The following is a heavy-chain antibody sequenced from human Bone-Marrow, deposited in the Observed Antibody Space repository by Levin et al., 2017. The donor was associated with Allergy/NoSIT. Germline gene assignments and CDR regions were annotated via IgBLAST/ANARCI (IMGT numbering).Heavy chain of an antibody. CDR2: IIGSGVDT. CDR1: GFTFSSYA. D-gene: IGHD2-15*01. Sequence: GESLKISCAASGFTFSSYAMNWVRQTPGKGLEWVSSIIGSGVDTYYADSVKGRFTISRDNSKNTLYLQMNRLRAEDTAVYYCAKGARGACRGAIGYEFDYWGQVALVTVSS. CDR3: AKGARGACRGAIGYEFDY. J-gene: IGHJ4*02. V-gene: IGHV3-23*01.